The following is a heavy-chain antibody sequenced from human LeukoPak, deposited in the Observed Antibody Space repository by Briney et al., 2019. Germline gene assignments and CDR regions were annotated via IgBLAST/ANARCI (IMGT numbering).Heavy chain of an antibody. CDR2: INPKGGGT. V-gene: IGHV1-2*02. CDR1: GYTFNDYY. D-gene: IGHD5-18*01. J-gene: IGHJ4*02. Sequence: ASVKVSCKASGYTFNDYYIHWVRQAPGQGLEWMGWINPKGGGTNYAQKFQGRVTMTRDTSISTVYMELSRLRSDDRAVYYCARIGGRGYSYGTFDYWGQGTLVTVSS. CDR3: ARIGGRGYSYGTFDY.